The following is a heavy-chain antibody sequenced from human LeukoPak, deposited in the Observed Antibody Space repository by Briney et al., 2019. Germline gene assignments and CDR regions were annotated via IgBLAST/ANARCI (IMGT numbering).Heavy chain of an antibody. CDR1: GGSISSSSYY. J-gene: IGHJ5*02. CDR2: IFYSGNT. D-gene: IGHD1-26*01. V-gene: IGHV4-39*01. CDR3: ARHPQSYDNAYSWFDP. Sequence: SETLSLTCTVSGGSISSSSYYWACIRQPPGKGLEWIWTIFYSGNTYYNPSLKSRVTISVDTSKNQFSLKLRSVTAADTAVYFCARHPQSYDNAYSWFDPWGQGTLVTVSS.